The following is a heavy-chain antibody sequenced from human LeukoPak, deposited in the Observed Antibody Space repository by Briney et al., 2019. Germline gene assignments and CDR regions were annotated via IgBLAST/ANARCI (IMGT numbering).Heavy chain of an antibody. CDR1: GFTFSSYA. CDR2: ISGSGGST. D-gene: IGHD3-22*01. V-gene: IGHV3-23*01. J-gene: IGHJ3*02. Sequence: QSGGSLRLSCAASGFTFSSYAMSWVRQAPGKGLEWVSAISGSGGSTYYADSVKGRFTISRDNSKNTLYLQMNSLRAEDTAVYYCAKSSSGDDAFDIWGQGTMVTVSS. CDR3: AKSSSGDDAFDI.